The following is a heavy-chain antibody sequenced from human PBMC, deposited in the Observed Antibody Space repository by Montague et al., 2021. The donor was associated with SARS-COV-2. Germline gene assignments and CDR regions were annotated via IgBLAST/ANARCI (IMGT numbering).Heavy chain of an antibody. V-gene: IGHV3-21*01. CDR1: GFTFSFYS. CDR3: ARDATEVPGIVASGDYYYYMDV. J-gene: IGHJ6*03. Sequence: SLRLSCAASGFTFSFYSMNWVRQAPGKGLEWVSSITSGSTYIYYADSVRGRFTISRDNAKNSLYLQMNSLRAEDTAVYYCARDATEVPGIVASGDYYYYMDVWGKGTTVTVSS. D-gene: IGHD1-26*01. CDR2: ITSGSTYI.